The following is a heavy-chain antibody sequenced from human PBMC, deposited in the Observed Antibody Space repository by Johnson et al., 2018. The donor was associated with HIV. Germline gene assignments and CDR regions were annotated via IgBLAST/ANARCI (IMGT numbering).Heavy chain of an antibody. Sequence: QVQLVESGGGLVQPGRSLRLSCAASGFTFSSYAMHWVRQAPGKGLEWVGVISYDGSNKYYADSVKGRFTISRDKSKDTLYLQMSSLRAEDTAVYYCARDLAGHNAFDIWGQGTMVTVSS. V-gene: IGHV3-30*03. J-gene: IGHJ3*02. CDR1: GFTFSSYA. D-gene: IGHD6-19*01. CDR2: ISYDGSNK. CDR3: ARDLAGHNAFDI.